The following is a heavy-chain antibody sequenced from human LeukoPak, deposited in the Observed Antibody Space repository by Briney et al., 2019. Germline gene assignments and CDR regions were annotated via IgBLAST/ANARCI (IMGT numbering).Heavy chain of an antibody. D-gene: IGHD2-2*01. Sequence: SVKVSCKASGGTFSSYAISWVRQAPGQGLEWMGGIIPIFGTANYAQEFQGRVTITADESTSTAYMELSSLRSEDTAVYYCARNAVPDRPFSGMDVWGKGTTVTVSS. J-gene: IGHJ6*04. CDR1: GGTFSSYA. V-gene: IGHV1-69*01. CDR2: IIPIFGTA. CDR3: ARNAVPDRPFSGMDV.